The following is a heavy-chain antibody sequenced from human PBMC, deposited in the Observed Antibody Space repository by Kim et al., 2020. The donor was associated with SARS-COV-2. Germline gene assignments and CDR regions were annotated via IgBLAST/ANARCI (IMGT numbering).Heavy chain of an antibody. Sequence: RVTISVDTSKNQFSLKLSSVTAADTAVYYCARQSRILGSYGSGGWARFDPWGQGTLVTVSS. V-gene: IGHV4-31*02. D-gene: IGHD3-10*01. J-gene: IGHJ5*02. CDR3: ARQSRILGSYGSGGWARFDP.